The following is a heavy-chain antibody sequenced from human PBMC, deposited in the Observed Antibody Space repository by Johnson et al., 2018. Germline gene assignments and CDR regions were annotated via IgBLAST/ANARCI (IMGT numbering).Heavy chain of an antibody. CDR2: IANDGGAI. V-gene: IGHV3-30*03. D-gene: IGHD1-7*01. CDR1: GFAFSTYG. CDR3: ATRRYNWNYVPHYVDG. J-gene: IGHJ6*03. Sequence: QVQLVQSGGGVVQPGGSLRLSCAASGFAFSTYGIHWVRQAHGKGLEWVAVIANDGGAISYAASMQCRFTISRDNSMDVLSRETTPPRGEDTAVYTCATRRYNWNYVPHYVDGWGKGTTVAVSS.